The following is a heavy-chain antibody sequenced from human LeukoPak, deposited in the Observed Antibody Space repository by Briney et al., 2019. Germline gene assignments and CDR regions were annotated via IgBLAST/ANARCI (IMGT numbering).Heavy chain of an antibody. J-gene: IGHJ4*02. Sequence: SETLSLTCTVSGGSISSNSYYWGWIRQPPGKGLEWIGSIYYSGSTYYNPSLKSRVTISVDTSKNQFSLKLTSVTAADTAVYYCARVRIFGNFDYWGQGTLVTVSS. CDR2: IYYSGST. D-gene: IGHD3-3*01. CDR1: GGSISSNSYY. V-gene: IGHV4-39*07. CDR3: ARVRIFGNFDY.